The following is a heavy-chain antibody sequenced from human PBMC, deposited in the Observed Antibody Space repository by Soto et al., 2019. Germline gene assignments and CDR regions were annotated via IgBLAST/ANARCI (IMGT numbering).Heavy chain of an antibody. Sequence: QVQLVQSGAEVKKPGSSVKVSCKASGGTFSSYAISWVRQAPGQGLEWMGGIIPIFGTANYAQKFQGRVTISADESMSTAYMELSSLRSEDTAVYYGARPASLAARPFDYWGQGTLVTVSS. V-gene: IGHV1-69*12. CDR2: IIPIFGTA. CDR3: ARPASLAARPFDY. D-gene: IGHD6-6*01. J-gene: IGHJ4*02. CDR1: GGTFSSYA.